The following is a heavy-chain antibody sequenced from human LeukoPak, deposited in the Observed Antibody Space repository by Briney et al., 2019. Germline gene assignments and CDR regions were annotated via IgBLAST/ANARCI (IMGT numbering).Heavy chain of an antibody. CDR1: GDSISTSNSY. J-gene: IGHJ4*02. CDR3: ARDSPSSGIDY. D-gene: IGHD3-10*01. CDR2: IYYSGNT. V-gene: IGHV4-39*02. Sequence: SETLSLTCTVSGDSISTSNSYWGWIRQPPGKGLEWIGSIYYSGNTYYNASLKSRVTISVDTSKNQFSLKLSSVTAADTAVYYCARDSPSSGIDYWGQGTLVTVSS.